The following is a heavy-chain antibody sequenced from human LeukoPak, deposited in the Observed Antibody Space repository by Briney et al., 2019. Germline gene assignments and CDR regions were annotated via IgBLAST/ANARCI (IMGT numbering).Heavy chain of an antibody. D-gene: IGHD3-10*01. CDR3: AKAGGRGSGSYWWSFDY. CDR1: GFTFSSYA. CDR2: ISYDGSNK. J-gene: IGHJ4*02. Sequence: AGRSLRLSCAASGFTFSSYAMHWVRQAPGKGLEWVAVISYDGSNKYYADSVKGRFTISRDTSKNAVYLQMNSLRAEDTAVYYCAKAGGRGSGSYWWSFDYWGQGTLVTVSS. V-gene: IGHV3-30*07.